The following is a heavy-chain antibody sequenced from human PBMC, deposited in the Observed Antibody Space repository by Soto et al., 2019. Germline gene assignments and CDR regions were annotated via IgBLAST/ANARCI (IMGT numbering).Heavy chain of an antibody. J-gene: IGHJ3*02. V-gene: IGHV4-61*01. CDR2: IYYSGST. CDR1: GGSISSSPYY. D-gene: IGHD3-9*01. CDR3: ARYFDWPNAFDI. Sequence: SETLSLTCTVAGGSISSSPYYWSWIRQPPGKGLEWIGYIYYSGSTNYNPSLKSRVTISVDTSKNQFSLKLRSVTAADTAVYFCARYFDWPNAFDIWGQGTMVTVSS.